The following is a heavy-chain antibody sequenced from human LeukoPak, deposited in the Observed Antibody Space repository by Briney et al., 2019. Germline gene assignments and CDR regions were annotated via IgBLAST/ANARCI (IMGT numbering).Heavy chain of an antibody. CDR3: AKDQSSSGWYFGY. CDR2: IRYDGSNK. J-gene: IGHJ4*02. CDR1: GFTFSSYG. V-gene: IGHV3-30*02. D-gene: IGHD6-19*01. Sequence: GGSLRLSCAASGFTFSSYGMHWVRQAPGKGLEWVAFIRYDGSNKYYADSVKGRFTISRDNSKNTLYLQMNSLRAEDTAVYYCAKDQSSSGWYFGYWGPGTLVTVSS.